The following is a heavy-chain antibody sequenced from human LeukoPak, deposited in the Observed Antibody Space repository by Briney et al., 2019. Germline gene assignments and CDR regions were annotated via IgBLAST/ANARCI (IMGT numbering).Heavy chain of an antibody. V-gene: IGHV3-15*01. D-gene: IGHD7-27*01. CDR3: TTGNWGSFSY. J-gene: IGHJ4*02. CDR1: GFTFSNAW. CDR2: IKSKTDGGTT. Sequence: PGGSLRLSCAASGFTFSNAWMNWVRQAPGKGLEWVGRIKSKTDGGTTDYVAPVKGRFTISRDDSKSTLYLQVNSLNTEDTAVYYCTTGNWGSFSYWGQGTLVTVSS.